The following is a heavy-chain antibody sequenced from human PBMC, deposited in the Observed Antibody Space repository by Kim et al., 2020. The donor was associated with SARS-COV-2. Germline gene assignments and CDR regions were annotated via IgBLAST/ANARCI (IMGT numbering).Heavy chain of an antibody. CDR1: GYSFTSYW. CDR2: IDPSDSYT. CDR3: ARHNGYSYGYDAFDI. V-gene: IGHV5-10-1*01. J-gene: IGHJ3*02. Sequence: GESLKISCKGSGYSFTSYWISWVRQMPGKGLEWMGRIDPSDSYTNYSPSFQGHVTISADKSISTAYLQWSSLKASDTAMYYCARHNGYSYGYDAFDIWGQGTMVTVSS. D-gene: IGHD5-18*01.